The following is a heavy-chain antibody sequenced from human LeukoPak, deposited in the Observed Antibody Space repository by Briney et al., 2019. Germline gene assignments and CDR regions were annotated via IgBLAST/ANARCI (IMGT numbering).Heavy chain of an antibody. CDR1: GYTFTSYA. Sequence: ASVKVSCKASGYTFTSYAMNWVRQAPGQGLEWMGWINTNTGNPTYAQGFTGRFVFTLDTSVSTAYLQISSLKAEDTAVYYCARDSVGSVEIAAHPYRWFDPWGQGTLVTVSS. CDR3: ARDSVGSVEIAAHPYRWFDP. J-gene: IGHJ5*02. D-gene: IGHD6-13*01. CDR2: INTNTGNP. V-gene: IGHV7-4-1*02.